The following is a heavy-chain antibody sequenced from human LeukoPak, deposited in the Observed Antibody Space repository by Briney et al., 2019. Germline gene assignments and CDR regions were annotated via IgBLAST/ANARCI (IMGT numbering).Heavy chain of an antibody. D-gene: IGHD3-22*01. Sequence: PGGSRRLAWAAYGFTFSSYWMSWVRQAPGKGLEWVANIKQDGSEKYYVDSGKGRFTISRDNAKNSLYLQMNSLRADDTAVYYCARDQAYYDSSGLVLDYWGQGTLVTVSS. CDR3: ARDQAYYDSSGLVLDY. J-gene: IGHJ4*02. CDR1: GFTFSSYW. CDR2: IKQDGSEK. V-gene: IGHV3-7*01.